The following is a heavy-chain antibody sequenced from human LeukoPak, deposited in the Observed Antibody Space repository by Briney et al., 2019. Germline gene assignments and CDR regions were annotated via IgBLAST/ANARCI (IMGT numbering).Heavy chain of an antibody. J-gene: IGHJ4*02. CDR3: ARALPARRGIQLWLARSPGPKKEYYFNY. CDR2: IYHSGST. V-gene: IGHV4-38-2*02. CDR1: GYSISSGYY. Sequence: SETLSLTCTVSGYSISSGYYWGWIRQPPGKGLEWIGSIYHSGSTYYNPSLKSRVTISVDTSKNQFSLKLSSVTAADTAVYYGARALPARRGIQLWLARSPGPKKEYYFNYWGQGTLVTVSS. D-gene: IGHD5-18*01.